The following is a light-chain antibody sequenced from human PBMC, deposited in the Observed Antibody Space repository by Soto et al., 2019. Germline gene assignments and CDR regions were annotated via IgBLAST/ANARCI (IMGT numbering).Light chain of an antibody. J-gene: IGLJ2*01. CDR1: NSDVTGYNY. V-gene: IGLV2-14*01. CDR3: SSFISSSSVV. CDR2: DVS. Sequence: QSVLTQPASVSGSPGQSITISCTRTNSDVTGYNYVSWYQQHPGKAPKLMIYDVSNRPSGVSNRFSGSKSGNTASLTISGLQAEDEADYYCSSFISSSSVVFGGGTKVTVL.